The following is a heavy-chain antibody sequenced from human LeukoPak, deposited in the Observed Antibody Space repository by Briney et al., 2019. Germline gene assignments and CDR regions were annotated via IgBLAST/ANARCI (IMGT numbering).Heavy chain of an antibody. CDR3: AKESGKFDY. CDR1: GLNFDDSA. V-gene: IGHV3-43*02. Sequence: GVSLRLSCVVSGLNFDDSAMQWVRQAPGKGLEWVSLISADGGSTLSADSVKGRFSISRDNSKNSLYLQMNSLRSEDTAMYYCAKESGKFDYWGQGTLVGVSS. CDR2: ISADGGST. J-gene: IGHJ4*02.